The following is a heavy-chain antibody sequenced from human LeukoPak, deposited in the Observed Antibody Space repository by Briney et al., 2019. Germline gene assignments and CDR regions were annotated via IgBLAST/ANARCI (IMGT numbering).Heavy chain of an antibody. V-gene: IGHV4-30-4*07. CDR2: IYYSGST. CDR3: AREVGDYAFYYYYYYMDV. CDR1: GGSISSSNYY. D-gene: IGHD4-17*01. J-gene: IGHJ6*03. Sequence: PSETLSLTCTVSGGSISSSNYYWSWIRQPPGKGLEWIGYIYYSGSTYYNPSLKSRVTISVDTSKNQFSLKLSSVTAADTAVYYCAREVGDYAFYYYYYYMDVWGKGTTVTVSS.